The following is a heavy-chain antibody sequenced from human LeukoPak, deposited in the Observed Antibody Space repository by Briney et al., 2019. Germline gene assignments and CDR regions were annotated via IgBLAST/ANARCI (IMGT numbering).Heavy chain of an antibody. D-gene: IGHD3-22*01. J-gene: IGHJ6*03. CDR1: GFTFSSYS. V-gene: IGHV3-7*01. CDR2: IKQDGSEK. Sequence: GGSLRLSCAASGFTFSSYSMSWVRQAPGKGLEWVANIKQDGSEKYYVDSVKGRFTISRDNAKNSLYLQMNSLRAEDTAVYYCARDMVVIKYYYYMDVWGKGTTVTISS. CDR3: ARDMVVIKYYYYMDV.